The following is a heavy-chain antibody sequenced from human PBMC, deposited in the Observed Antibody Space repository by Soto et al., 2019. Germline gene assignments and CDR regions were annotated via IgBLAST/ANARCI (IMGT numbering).Heavy chain of an antibody. CDR3: ARGWVTTYNGMDV. CDR1: GGSFSGYY. J-gene: IGHJ6*02. CDR2: INHSGST. D-gene: IGHD4-17*01. Sequence: QVQLQQWGAGLLKPSETLSLTCAVYGGSFSGYYWSWIRQPPGKGLEWIGAINHSGSTNYNPSLKSRVTISVDTSKNQFSLKLSSVTAADTAVYYCARGWVTTYNGMDVWGQGTTVTVSS. V-gene: IGHV4-34*01.